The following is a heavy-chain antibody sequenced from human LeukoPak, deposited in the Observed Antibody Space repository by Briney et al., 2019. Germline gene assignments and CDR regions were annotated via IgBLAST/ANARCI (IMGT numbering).Heavy chain of an antibody. J-gene: IGHJ4*02. V-gene: IGHV3-23*01. Sequence: GGSLRLSCTASGFTFNSYAMSWVRQAPGKGLECVSDISGGGGATYYADSVKGRFTISRDNSKSTLYLQMNTLRAEDTAVYYCAKLGQYGWWIDYWGQGTLVTASS. CDR1: GFTFNSYA. CDR3: AKLGQYGWWIDY. CDR2: ISGGGGAT. D-gene: IGHD2-8*02.